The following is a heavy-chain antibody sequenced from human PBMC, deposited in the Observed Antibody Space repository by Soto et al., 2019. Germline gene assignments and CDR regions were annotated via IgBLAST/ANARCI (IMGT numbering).Heavy chain of an antibody. J-gene: IGHJ4*02. D-gene: IGHD2-8*01. CDR3: AKGPGMYSVFDN. CDR1: GFTFSSYA. Sequence: EVQMLESGGGLVQPGGSLRLSCAASGFTFSSYAMSWVRQAPEKGLDWVSAISGSDGSTYYADSVKGRFTISRDDSKNTLYLQMNSLRAEDTAVYYCAKGPGMYSVFDNWGQGTLVTVSS. V-gene: IGHV3-23*01. CDR2: ISGSDGST.